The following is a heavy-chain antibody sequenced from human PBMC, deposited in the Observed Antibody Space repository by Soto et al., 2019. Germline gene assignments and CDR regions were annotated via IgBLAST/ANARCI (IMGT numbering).Heavy chain of an antibody. V-gene: IGHV4-59*03. CDR1: GGSINNYY. Sequence: NLSLTCTVSGGSINNYYWNWIRQHPGKGLEWIGNIYYSGSTNYNPSLKSRVTISIDTSKEEFSLNLNSVAAADMAVYYCAVSNGSSQYYFDSVGQGALVAVSS. J-gene: IGHJ4*02. D-gene: IGHD3-22*01. CDR2: IYYSGST. CDR3: AVSNGSSQYYFDS.